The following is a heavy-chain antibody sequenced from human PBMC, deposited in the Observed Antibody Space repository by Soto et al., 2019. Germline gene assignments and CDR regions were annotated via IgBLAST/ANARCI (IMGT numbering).Heavy chain of an antibody. J-gene: IGHJ6*02. CDR1: GFTFSDYG. Sequence: RLSCAASGFTFSDYGMHWVRQAPGEGLQWVAVIWFDGSNEHYADSVKGRFTISRDNSKNTLYLQMYNLRAGDTAVYYCARGSLYCSSTSCSYAMDVWGQGTTVTVSS. D-gene: IGHD2-15*01. CDR2: IWFDGSNE. CDR3: ARGSLYCSSTSCSYAMDV. V-gene: IGHV3-33*01.